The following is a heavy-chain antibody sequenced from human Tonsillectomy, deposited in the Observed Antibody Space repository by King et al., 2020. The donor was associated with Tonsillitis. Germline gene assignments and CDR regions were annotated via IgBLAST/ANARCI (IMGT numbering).Heavy chain of an antibody. Sequence: VQLVESGGGVVQPGRSLRLSCAASGFTFSSYGMHWVRQAPGKGLEWVAVISYDGSNKYYADSVKGRFTISRDNSKNTLYLQMNSLRAEDTAVYYCAKMKQKVYYYYGMDVWGQGTTVTVSS. V-gene: IGHV3-30*18. CDR1: GFTFSSYG. CDR3: AKMKQKVYYYYGMDV. CDR2: ISYDGSNK. J-gene: IGHJ6*02. D-gene: IGHD6-13*01.